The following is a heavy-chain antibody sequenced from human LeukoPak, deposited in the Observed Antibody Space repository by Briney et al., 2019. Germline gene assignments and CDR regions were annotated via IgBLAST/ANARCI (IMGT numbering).Heavy chain of an antibody. V-gene: IGHV1-69*06. J-gene: IGHJ3*02. CDR3: AFDSSGYYYVGKGAFDI. CDR1: GGTFSGYA. Sequence: SVKVSCKASGGTFSGYAISWVRQAPGQGLEWMGGIIPIFGTANYAQKFQGRVTITADKSTSTAYMELSSLRSEDTAVYYCAFDSSGYYYVGKGAFDIWGQGTMVTVSS. D-gene: IGHD3-22*01. CDR2: IIPIFGTA.